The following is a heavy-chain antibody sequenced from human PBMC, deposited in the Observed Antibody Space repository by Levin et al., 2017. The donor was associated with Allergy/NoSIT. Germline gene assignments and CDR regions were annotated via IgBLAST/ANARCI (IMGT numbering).Heavy chain of an antibody. CDR2: ISHDGSSK. V-gene: IGHV3-30-3*01. J-gene: IGHJ4*02. CDR1: GFTFSDYT. Sequence: QSGESLKISCAASGFTFSDYTMHWVRKAPGKGLEWMAVISHDGSSKYYADSVTGRFTISRDNSKNTLHLQMNSLSSEDTAVYYCARDRGAQQWEYYFDFWGQGTLVTVSS. CDR3: ARDRGAQQWEYYFDF. D-gene: IGHD3-10*01.